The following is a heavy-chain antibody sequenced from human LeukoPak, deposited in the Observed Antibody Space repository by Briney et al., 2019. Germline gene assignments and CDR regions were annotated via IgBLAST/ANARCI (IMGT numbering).Heavy chain of an antibody. J-gene: IGHJ4*02. CDR1: EFIFSCYA. D-gene: IGHD6-19*01. V-gene: IGHV3-23*01. CDR2: SSVSGGST. Sequence: GGSLSLSCASSEFIFSCYAMSGLHQAAGKGLEWVSASSVSGGSTYYADSVKGRFTSSRDNSKNPLYLQMNSLRAEDTAVYYCAKPEQWLAQFDYWGQGTLVTVSS. CDR3: AKPEQWLAQFDY.